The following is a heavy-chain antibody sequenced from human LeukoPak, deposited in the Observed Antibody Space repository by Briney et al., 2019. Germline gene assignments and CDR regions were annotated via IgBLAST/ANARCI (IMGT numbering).Heavy chain of an antibody. D-gene: IGHD2-21*02. J-gene: IGHJ4*02. CDR3: ARDGEGDFPDY. CDR1: GGSISSYY. Sequence: SETLSLTCTVSGGSISSYYWSWIRQPPGKGLEWIGYIYYSGSTNYNPSLKSRVTISVDTSKNQFSLKLSSVTAADTAVYYCARDGEGDFPDYWGQGTLVTVSS. CDR2: IYYSGST. V-gene: IGHV4-59*01.